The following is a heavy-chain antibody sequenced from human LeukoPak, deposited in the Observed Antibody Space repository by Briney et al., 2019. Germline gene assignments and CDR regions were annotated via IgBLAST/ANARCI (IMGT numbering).Heavy chain of an antibody. Sequence: SVKVSCKASGGTFSSYAISWVRQAPGQGLEWMGRIIPILGIANYAQKFQGRVTITADKSTSTAYMELSSLRSEDTAVYHCAREPGGYQLLPFDPWGQGTLVTVSS. V-gene: IGHV1-69*04. CDR3: AREPGGYQLLPFDP. J-gene: IGHJ5*02. CDR2: IIPILGIA. CDR1: GGTFSSYA. D-gene: IGHD2-2*01.